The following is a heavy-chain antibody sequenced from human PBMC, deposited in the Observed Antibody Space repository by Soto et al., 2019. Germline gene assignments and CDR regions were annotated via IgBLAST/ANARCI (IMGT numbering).Heavy chain of an antibody. CDR1: GYSIGSGYY. CDR2: IDHSGST. CDR3: ARVGRWTMYYYGSGDFDY. J-gene: IGHJ4*02. Sequence: SETLSLTCAVAGYSIGSGYYWGWIRQPPGKGLEWIGSIDHSGSTYYNPSLKSRVTISVDASKNQFSLKLSSVTAADTAVYYCARVGRWTMYYYGSGDFDYWGQGTLVTVSS. V-gene: IGHV4-38-2*01. D-gene: IGHD3-10*01.